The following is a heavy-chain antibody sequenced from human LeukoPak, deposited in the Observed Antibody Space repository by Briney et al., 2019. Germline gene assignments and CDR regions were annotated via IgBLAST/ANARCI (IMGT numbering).Heavy chain of an antibody. D-gene: IGHD3-22*01. CDR3: AREGYYDSSGYSDAGIDY. CDR2: ISDDGSTT. V-gene: IGHV3-30*04. CDR1: GFTFSSYT. Sequence: PGGSLRLSCAASGFTFSSYTMHWVRQAPGKGLEWVAVISDDGSTTYYADSMKGRFTISRDNSKNTLYLQMNSLRAEDTAVYYCAREGYYDSSGYSDAGIDYWGQGSLVTVSS. J-gene: IGHJ4*02.